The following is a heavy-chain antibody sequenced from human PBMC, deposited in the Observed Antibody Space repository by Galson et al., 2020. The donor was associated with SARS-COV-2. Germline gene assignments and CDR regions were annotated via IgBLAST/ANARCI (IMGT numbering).Heavy chain of an antibody. J-gene: IGHJ3*02. V-gene: IGHV1-2*02. D-gene: IGHD3-10*01. CDR2: INPNSGGT. CDR1: GYTFTGYY. CDR3: ARAYVLWFGDPGDAFDI. Sequence: ASVKVSCKASGYTFTGYYMHWVRQAPGQGLEWMGWINPNSGGTNYAQKFQGRVTMTRDTSISTAYMELSRLRSDDTAVYYCARAYVLWFGDPGDAFDIWGQGTMVTVSS.